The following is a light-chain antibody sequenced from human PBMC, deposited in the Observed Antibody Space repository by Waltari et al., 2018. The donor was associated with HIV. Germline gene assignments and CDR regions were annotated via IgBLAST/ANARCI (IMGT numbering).Light chain of an antibody. CDR1: PDISNY. CDR3: QEHDNLPHFT. V-gene: IGKV1-33*01. Sequence: DIRITPSPSAMSASVGDRVTITCQASPDISNYLNWYQQKPVKAPKLLFYDASNLETVVPTRFSGSGSGQDFTFTISRLRPEDIATYYFQEHDNLPHFTFGPGTKVDIK. J-gene: IGKJ3*01. CDR2: DAS.